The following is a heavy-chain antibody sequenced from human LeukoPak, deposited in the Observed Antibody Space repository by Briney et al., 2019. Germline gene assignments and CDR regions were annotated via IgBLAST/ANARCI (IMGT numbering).Heavy chain of an antibody. D-gene: IGHD3-22*01. CDR1: GYTFTSYG. V-gene: IGHV1-18*01. Sequence: GASVKVSCKASGYTFTSYGISWVRQAPGQGLEWMGWISAYNGNTNYAQKLQGRVTMTTDTSTSTAYMELRSMKSDDTAVYYCARRFSGRGDSSGYYPSYYYYYYMDVWGKGTTVTVSS. CDR2: ISAYNGNT. J-gene: IGHJ6*03. CDR3: ARRFSGRGDSSGYYPSYYYYYYMDV.